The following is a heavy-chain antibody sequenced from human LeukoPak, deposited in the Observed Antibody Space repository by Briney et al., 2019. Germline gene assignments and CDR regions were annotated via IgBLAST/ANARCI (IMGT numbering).Heavy chain of an antibody. D-gene: IGHD6-25*01. V-gene: IGHV3-11*01. CDR1: GFSFSDYY. Sequence: NPGGSLRLSCAASGFSFSDYYMSWIRQAPGKGLEWLSFISNDGRTIYYADSVKGRFTISRDNAKKFLYLDMNNLRADDTAMYYCARDDRYRSGSNWFDPWGQGTLVTVSS. CDR2: ISNDGRTI. CDR3: ARDDRYRSGSNWFDP. J-gene: IGHJ5*02.